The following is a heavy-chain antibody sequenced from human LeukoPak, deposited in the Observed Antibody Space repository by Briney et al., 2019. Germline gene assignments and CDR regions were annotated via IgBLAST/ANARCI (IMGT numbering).Heavy chain of an antibody. Sequence: SETLSLTCTVSGVSISTYYWSWLRQPAGKGLEWIGRIYNGGSPNYNPSLRSRVTMSLDTSKNQFSLKLTSVTAADTAVCFCARDLGSSGWLLDYWGQGTRVTVSS. V-gene: IGHV4-4*07. J-gene: IGHJ4*02. CDR2: IYNGGSP. CDR1: GVSISTYY. CDR3: ARDLGSSGWLLDY. D-gene: IGHD6-19*01.